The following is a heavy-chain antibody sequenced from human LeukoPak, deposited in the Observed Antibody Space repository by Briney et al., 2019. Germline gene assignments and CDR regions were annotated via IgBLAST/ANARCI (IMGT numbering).Heavy chain of an antibody. D-gene: IGHD5-18*01. CDR2: ISYDGSNK. CDR1: GFTFSSYA. Sequence: PGGSLRLSCAASGFTFSSYAVHWVRQAPGKGLEWVAVISYDGSNKYYADSVKGRFTISRDNSKNTLYLQMNSLRAEDTAVYYCARSKIQLWLIHYWGQGTLVTVSS. V-gene: IGHV3-30*04. J-gene: IGHJ4*02. CDR3: ARSKIQLWLIHY.